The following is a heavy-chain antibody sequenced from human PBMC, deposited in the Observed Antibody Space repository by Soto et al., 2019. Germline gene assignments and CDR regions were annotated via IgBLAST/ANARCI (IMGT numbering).Heavy chain of an antibody. CDR1: GGSIGSYH. Sequence: PAETLSLTCTVSGGSIGSYHWSWVRQPPGKGLEWIASVYYTGTTNYNPSLGSRVTISIDAPDNQISLKLTSVTAAEPAFYYCARDTVLTGMFDLWGQGTLVTVSS. J-gene: IGHJ5*02. CDR3: ARDTVLTGMFDL. CDR2: VYYTGTT. V-gene: IGHV4-59*01. D-gene: IGHD4-17*01.